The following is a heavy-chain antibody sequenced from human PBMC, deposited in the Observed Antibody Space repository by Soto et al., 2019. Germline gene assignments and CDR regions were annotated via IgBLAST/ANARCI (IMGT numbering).Heavy chain of an antibody. CDR1: GGSVSSGSYY. D-gene: IGHD1-26*01. J-gene: IGHJ4*02. CDR3: ARDPSIVGAPYYFDY. CDR2: IYYSGST. V-gene: IGHV4-61*01. Sequence: PLETLSLTCTVSGGSVSSGSYYWSWIRQPPGKGLEWIGYIYYSGSTNYNPSLKSRVTISVDTSKNQFSLKLSSVTAADTAVYYCARDPSIVGAPYYFDYWGQGTLVTVSS.